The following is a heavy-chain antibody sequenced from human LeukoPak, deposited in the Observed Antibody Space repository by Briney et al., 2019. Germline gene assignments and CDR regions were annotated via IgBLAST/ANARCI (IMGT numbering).Heavy chain of an antibody. CDR3: AKARPGVTATDFDY. J-gene: IGHJ4*02. CDR2: ISGSGGST. Sequence: GGSLRLSCAASGFTFNKYAMSWVRQAPGKGLEWVSAISGSGGSTYYADSVKGRFTISRDNSKNTLYLQVNSLRAEDTAVYYCAKARPGVTATDFDYWGQGTLVTVSS. D-gene: IGHD2-21*02. V-gene: IGHV3-23*01. CDR1: GFTFNKYA.